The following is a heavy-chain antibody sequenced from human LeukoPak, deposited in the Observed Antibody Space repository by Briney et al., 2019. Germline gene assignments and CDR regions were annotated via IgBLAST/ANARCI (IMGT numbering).Heavy chain of an antibody. Sequence: SETLSLTCAVYGGSFSGYYWRWIRQPPGKGLEWIGEINHSGSTNYNPSLKSRVTISVDTSKNQFSLKLSSVTAADTAVYYCARGPTVIPHYGMDAWGQGTTVTVSS. CDR2: INHSGST. D-gene: IGHD4-17*01. J-gene: IGHJ6*02. CDR3: ARGPTVIPHYGMDA. V-gene: IGHV4-34*01. CDR1: GGSFSGYY.